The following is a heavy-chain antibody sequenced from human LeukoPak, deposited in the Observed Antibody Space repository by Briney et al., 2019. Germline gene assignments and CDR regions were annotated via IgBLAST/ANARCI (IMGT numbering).Heavy chain of an antibody. D-gene: IGHD6-19*01. CDR3: TRNSGWYGTT. V-gene: IGHV3-23*01. J-gene: IGHJ4*02. CDR2: VDYSGDSP. CDR1: GFTLSSYE. Sequence: GGSLRLSCTGSGFTLSSYEMTWVRQAPGKGLEWVSSVDYSGDSPYYADSVKGRFTISRDNSKNILYLQLSSLRVEDTAVYYCTRNSGWYGTTWGQGTLVAVSS.